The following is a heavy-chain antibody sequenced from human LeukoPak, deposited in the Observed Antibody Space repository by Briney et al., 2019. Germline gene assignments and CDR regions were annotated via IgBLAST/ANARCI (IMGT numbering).Heavy chain of an antibody. CDR3: ARDLPWSHVGEGAEDAFDI. D-gene: IGHD3-16*01. V-gene: IGHV1-69*05. CDR2: IIPIFGTA. J-gene: IGHJ3*02. CDR1: GGTFSSYA. Sequence: SVKVSCKASGGTFSSYAISWVRQAPGQGLEWMGGIIPIFGTANYAQKFQGRVTITTDESTSTAYMELSSLRSEDTAVYYCARDLPWSHVGEGAEDAFDIWGQGTMVTVSS.